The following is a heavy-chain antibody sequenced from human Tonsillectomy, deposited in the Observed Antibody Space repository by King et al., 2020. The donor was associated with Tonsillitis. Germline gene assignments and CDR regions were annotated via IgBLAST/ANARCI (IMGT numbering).Heavy chain of an antibody. CDR1: GCTFTSYY. D-gene: IGHD3-22*01. Sequence: VQLVESGDEVKKPGASVKVSCKATGCTFTSYYVHWVRQDPGQGLDWMGLINPSGGSTSYAQKFQGRVIMTRDTSTSTVYMELSSLRSEDTAVYYCARTYYYDRSGYYFGYWGQGTLVTVSS. CDR2: INPSGGST. CDR3: ARTYYYDRSGYYFGY. J-gene: IGHJ4*02. V-gene: IGHV1-46*01.